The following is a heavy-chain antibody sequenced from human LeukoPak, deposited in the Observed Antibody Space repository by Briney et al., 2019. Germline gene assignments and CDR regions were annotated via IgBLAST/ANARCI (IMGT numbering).Heavy chain of an antibody. CDR3: ARGPMIVVVIPDY. Sequence: ASVKVSCKASGYTFTGYYMHWVRQAPGQGLEWMGWINPNSGGTNYAQKFQGRVTMTRDTSISTAYMELSRLRSDDTAVYYCARGPMIVVVIPDYWGQGTLVTASS. V-gene: IGHV1-2*02. J-gene: IGHJ4*02. CDR2: INPNSGGT. CDR1: GYTFTGYY. D-gene: IGHD3-22*01.